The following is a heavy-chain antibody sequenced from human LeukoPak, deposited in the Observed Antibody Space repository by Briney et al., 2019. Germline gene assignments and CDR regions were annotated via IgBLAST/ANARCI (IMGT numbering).Heavy chain of an antibody. V-gene: IGHV3-20*04. CDR2: INWNGGST. J-gene: IGHJ4*02. CDR3: ARARRPQYYYDSSGYYYYFDN. D-gene: IGHD3-22*01. Sequence: GGSLRLSCAASGFTFDDYGLSWVRQAPGKGLEWVSGINWNGGSTGYADSVKGRFTISRDNAKNSLYLQMNSLRAHDTALYYCARARRPQYYYDSSGYYYYFDNWGEGALVTVSS. CDR1: GFTFDDYG.